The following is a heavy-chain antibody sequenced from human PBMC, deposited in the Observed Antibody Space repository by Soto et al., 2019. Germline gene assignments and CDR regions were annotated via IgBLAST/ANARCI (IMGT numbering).Heavy chain of an antibody. D-gene: IGHD4-4*01. V-gene: IGHV1-18*01. CDR2: ISAYKANS. CDR1: GYTFNSYG. Sequence: QVQLVQSGAEVKKPGASVKVSCKASGYTFNSYGISWVRQAPGQGLEWMGWISAYKANSNYAQKFQGRVTMTTDTSTSTAYLELRSLRSDDTAVYYCARDLKITVTSSYYYMDVWGKVTTVTVSS. CDR3: ARDLKITVTSSYYYMDV. J-gene: IGHJ6*03.